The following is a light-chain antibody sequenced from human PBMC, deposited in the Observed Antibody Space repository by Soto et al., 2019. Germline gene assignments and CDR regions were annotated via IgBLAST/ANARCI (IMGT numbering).Light chain of an antibody. J-gene: IGKJ1*01. CDR2: GAS. CDR3: QQYGSSPWT. Sequence: DIVMTQSPAALSVSPGERATLSCRASQSVGSNFAWYQQKPGQAPRLLIYGASSRATGIPDRFSGSGSGTDFTLTISRLEPEDFAVYYCQQYGSSPWTFGQGTKVEIK. V-gene: IGKV3-20*01. CDR1: QSVGSN.